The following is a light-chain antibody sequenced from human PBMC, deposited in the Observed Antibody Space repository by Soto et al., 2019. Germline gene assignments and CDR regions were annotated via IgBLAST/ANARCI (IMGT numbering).Light chain of an antibody. V-gene: IGKV3-15*01. CDR3: QQHNYWPS. CDR2: GAS. J-gene: IGKJ2*01. CDR1: QSVGSN. Sequence: EIVMTQSPVTLSVSPGERATLSCRAGQSVGSNLAWYQQKPGQAPRLLLYGASTRATGIPGRFSGSGSGTEFTLTITSLQSEDFAVYYCQQHNYWPSFGQGTKLEFK.